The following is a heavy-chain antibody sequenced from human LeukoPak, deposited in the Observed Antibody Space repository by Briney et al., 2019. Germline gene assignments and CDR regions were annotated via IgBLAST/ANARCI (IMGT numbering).Heavy chain of an antibody. D-gene: IGHD2-15*01. CDR3: ASGSRYLRGGSCPAY. J-gene: IGHJ4*02. V-gene: IGHV4-61*05. CDR1: GGSISSSRYY. Sequence: PSETLSLTCTVSGGSISSSRYYWGWIRPPPGKGLEWIGYIYYSGSTNYNPSLKSRVTISVDTSKNQFSLKLSSVTAADTAVYYCASGSRYLRGGSCPAYWGQGTLVTVSS. CDR2: IYYSGST.